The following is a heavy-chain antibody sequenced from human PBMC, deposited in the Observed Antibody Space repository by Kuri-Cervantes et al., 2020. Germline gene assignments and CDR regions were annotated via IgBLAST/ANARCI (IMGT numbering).Heavy chain of an antibody. CDR1: GFTFSSYW. CDR3: ARYYSDFWSGYYS. V-gene: IGHV3-7*03. Sequence: ETLSLTCAASGFTFSSYWMSWVRQAPGKGLEWVANIKQDGSEKYYVDSVKGRFTISRDNSKNTLYLQMNSLRAEDTAIYYCARYYSDFWSGYYSWGQGTLVTVSS. J-gene: IGHJ5*02. CDR2: IKQDGSEK. D-gene: IGHD3-3*01.